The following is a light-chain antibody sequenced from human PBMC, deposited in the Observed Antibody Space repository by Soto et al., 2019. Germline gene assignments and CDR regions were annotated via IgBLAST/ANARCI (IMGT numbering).Light chain of an antibody. J-gene: IGKJ5*01. CDR2: GAS. Sequence: EIVLTQSPGTLSLSPGERATLSCRASQSVSSNFLAWYQQKPGQAPRLLIHGASSRATGIPDRFSASGSGTAFTLSISRLQPEDFAVYYCQQDGTSPPITFGQGTRLEIK. V-gene: IGKV3-20*01. CDR3: QQDGTSPPIT. CDR1: QSVSSNF.